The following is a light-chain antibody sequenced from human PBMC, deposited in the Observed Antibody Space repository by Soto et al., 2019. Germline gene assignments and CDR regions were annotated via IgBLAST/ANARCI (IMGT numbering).Light chain of an antibody. CDR3: QQSYSTPRT. CDR2: AAS. Sequence: DIPMTQSPSSLSASVGDRVTITCRASQSISNYLNWYQQKPGKAPKLLMYAASSLQSGVPSRFGGSGSGTDSTLTISSLQPEDFATYYCQQSYSTPRTFGQGTKVEIK. J-gene: IGKJ1*01. V-gene: IGKV1-39*01. CDR1: QSISNY.